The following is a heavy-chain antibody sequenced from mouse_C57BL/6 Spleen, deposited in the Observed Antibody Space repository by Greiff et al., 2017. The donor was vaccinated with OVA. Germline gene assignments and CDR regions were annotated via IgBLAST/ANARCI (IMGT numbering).Heavy chain of an antibody. CDR1: GYAFTNYL. CDR3: ARGGMVTTSWFAY. Sequence: QVQLQESGAELVRPGTSVKVSCKASGYAFTNYLIEWVKQRPGQGLEWIGVINPGSGGTNYNEKFKGKATLTADKSSSTAYMQLSSLTSEDSAVYFCARGGMVTTSWFAYWGQGTLVTVSA. V-gene: IGHV1-54*01. D-gene: IGHD2-2*01. J-gene: IGHJ3*01. CDR2: INPGSGGT.